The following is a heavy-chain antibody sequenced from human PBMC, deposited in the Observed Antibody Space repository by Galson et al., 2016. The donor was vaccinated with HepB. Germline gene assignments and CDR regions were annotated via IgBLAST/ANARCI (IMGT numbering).Heavy chain of an antibody. CDR1: GFTFYNYA. CDR3: ARGGGHGFFDY. J-gene: IGHJ4*02. Sequence: SLRLSCAASGFTFYNYAMDWVRQAPGGGLEWVAAIGGNGSPTYYADSVRGRFSISRDNSKNTVYLQMNSLRAEDTALYYRARGGGHGFFDYWGQGTQVTVAS. CDR2: IGGNGSPT. D-gene: IGHD3-10*01. V-gene: IGHV3-23*01.